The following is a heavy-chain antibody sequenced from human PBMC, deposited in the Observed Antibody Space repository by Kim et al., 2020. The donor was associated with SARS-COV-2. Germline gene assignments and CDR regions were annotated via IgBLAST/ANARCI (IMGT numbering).Heavy chain of an antibody. CDR2: INAGNGNT. CDR1: GYTFTSYA. Sequence: ASVKVSCKASGYTFTSYAMHWVRQAPGQRLEWMGWINAGNGNTKYSQKFQGRVTITRDTSASTAYMELSSLRSEDTAVYYCARVRGWFGDPQDAFDIWGQGTMVTVSS. CDR3: ARVRGWFGDPQDAFDI. J-gene: IGHJ3*02. V-gene: IGHV1-3*01. D-gene: IGHD3-10*01.